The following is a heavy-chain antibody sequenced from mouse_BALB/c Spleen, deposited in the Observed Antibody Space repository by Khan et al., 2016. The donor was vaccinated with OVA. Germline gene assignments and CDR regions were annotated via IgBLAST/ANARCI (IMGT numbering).Heavy chain of an antibody. Sequence: EVQLVESGGDLVKPGGSLKLSCAASGFTFSTYSLSWVRQTPEKRLEWVATISSDGDYTYYPDNVTGRFTISRDNAKNTLYLQMSSLRSEDTAMYYCASSPAGNFGYWGQGTLVTVSA. J-gene: IGHJ3*01. V-gene: IGHV5-9-3*01. CDR1: GFTFSTYS. D-gene: IGHD2-1*01. CDR3: ASSPAGNFGY. CDR2: ISSDGDYT.